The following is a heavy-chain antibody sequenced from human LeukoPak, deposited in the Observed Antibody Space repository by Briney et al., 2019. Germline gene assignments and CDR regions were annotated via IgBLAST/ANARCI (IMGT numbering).Heavy chain of an antibody. CDR2: INHSGST. Sequence: PSETLSLTCAVYGGSFSGYYWSWIRQPPGKGLEWIGEINHSGSTNYNPSLKSRVTISVDTSENQFSLKLSSVTAADTAVYYCARGRYSSNYYYYYYMDVWGKGTTVTVSS. D-gene: IGHD6-13*01. CDR1: GGSFSGYY. CDR3: ARGRYSSNYYYYYYMDV. J-gene: IGHJ6*03. V-gene: IGHV4-34*01.